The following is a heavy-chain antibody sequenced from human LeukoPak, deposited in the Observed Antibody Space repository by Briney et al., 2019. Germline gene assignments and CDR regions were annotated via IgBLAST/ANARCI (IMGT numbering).Heavy chain of an antibody. CDR3: ATSDDSSAND. CDR2: IYSGGST. J-gene: IGHJ4*02. D-gene: IGHD3-22*01. Sequence: GGSLRLSCAASGFTVSSNYMSWVRQAPGKGLVWVSVIYSGGSTYYADSVKGRFTISRHNSKNTLYLQMNSLRAEDTAVYYCATSDDSSANDWGQGTLVTVSS. CDR1: GFTVSSNY. V-gene: IGHV3-53*04.